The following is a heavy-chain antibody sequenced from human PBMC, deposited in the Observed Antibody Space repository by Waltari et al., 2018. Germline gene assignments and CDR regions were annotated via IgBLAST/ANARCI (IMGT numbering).Heavy chain of an antibody. Sequence: EVQLEESGGGLVQPGRSLRLSCSASGFNFRDCAMSWFRLAPGKGLEWICFIRTNVYGGTTVYAASVKGRFTISRDDSKNIAYLQTNSLKTEDTAIYYCSKNRAAGGHWYFDLWGRGTLVTVSS. CDR2: IRTNVYGGTT. J-gene: IGHJ2*01. CDR1: GFNFRDCA. V-gene: IGHV3-49*03. D-gene: IGHD6-13*01. CDR3: SKNRAAGGHWYFDL.